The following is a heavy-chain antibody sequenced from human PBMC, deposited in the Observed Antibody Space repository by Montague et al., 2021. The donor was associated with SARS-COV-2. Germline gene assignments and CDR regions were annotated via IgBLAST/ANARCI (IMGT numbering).Heavy chain of an antibody. J-gene: IGHJ2*01. CDR1: GGSFSGYY. CDR2: INHSGST. Sequence: SETLSLTCAVHGGSFSGYYWSWMRQPPGKGLEGMGEINHSGSTNYNPSLKSRVSISVDTSKNQFALKLNSVTAADTAVYYCARGAPTITMILVVIAGSGWYFAVWGRGTLVTVSS. D-gene: IGHD3-22*01. V-gene: IGHV4-34*01. CDR3: ARGAPTITMILVVIAGSGWYFAV.